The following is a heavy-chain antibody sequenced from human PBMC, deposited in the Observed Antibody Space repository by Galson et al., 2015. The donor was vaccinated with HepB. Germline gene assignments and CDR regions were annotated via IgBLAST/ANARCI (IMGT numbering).Heavy chain of an antibody. CDR2: ISGSGGDT. Sequence: SLRLSCAASGFTFSSYAMNWVRQAPGKGLEWVSGISGSGGDTYYPDSVKGRFTISRDNSKNTLYLQMNSLRAEDTAVYYCAKEPPGYCRNGVCSEYYYYGMDVWGQGTTVTVSS. J-gene: IGHJ6*02. V-gene: IGHV3-23*01. CDR3: AKEPPGYCRNGVCSEYYYYGMDV. D-gene: IGHD2-8*01. CDR1: GFTFSSYA.